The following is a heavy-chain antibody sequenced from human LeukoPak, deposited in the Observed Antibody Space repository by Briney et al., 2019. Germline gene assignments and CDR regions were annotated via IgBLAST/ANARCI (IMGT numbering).Heavy chain of an antibody. CDR1: GFTFSSYG. D-gene: IGHD3-22*01. CDR3: AREWEYYYDSSGIFDI. J-gene: IGHJ3*02. Sequence: GGSLRLSCAASGFTFSSYGMHWVRQAPGKGLEWVAVISYDGSNKYYADSVKGRFTISRDNSKNTLYLQMNSLRAEDTAVYYCAREWEYYYDSSGIFDIWGQGTMVTVSS. CDR2: ISYDGSNK. V-gene: IGHV3-30*03.